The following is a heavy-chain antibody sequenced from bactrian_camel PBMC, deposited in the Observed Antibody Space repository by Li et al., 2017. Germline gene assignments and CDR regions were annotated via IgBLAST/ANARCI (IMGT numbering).Heavy chain of an antibody. J-gene: IGHJ4*01. CDR1: GYRYSTYC. Sequence: HVQLVESGGGLVQPGGSLRLSCVVSGYRYSTYCMGWFRQVPGNEREWVACTNSDGSPRYADSVKGRFTISKDNAKTTLYLQMNNLRPEDTAMYYCATDIGNPVTMPMRANNYNYWGQGTQVTVS. CDR2: TNSDGSP. D-gene: IGHD4*01. CDR3: ATDIGNPVTMPMRANNYNY. V-gene: IGHV3S26*01.